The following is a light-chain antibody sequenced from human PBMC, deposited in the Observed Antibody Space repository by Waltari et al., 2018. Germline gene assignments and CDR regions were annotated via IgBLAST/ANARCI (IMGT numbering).Light chain of an antibody. CDR3: LVWHSTTDHHGV. CDR2: DDS. J-gene: IGLJ2*01. Sequence: SYVVTQSPSVSVAPGETARSTWGGDNIGSKSVHWYQKRPGQAPVLVISDDSDRPSGIPERFSGSNSGNTATLTISWVEADDEADYYCLVWHSTTDHHGVFGGGTKLTVL. CDR1: NIGSKS. V-gene: IGLV3-21*04.